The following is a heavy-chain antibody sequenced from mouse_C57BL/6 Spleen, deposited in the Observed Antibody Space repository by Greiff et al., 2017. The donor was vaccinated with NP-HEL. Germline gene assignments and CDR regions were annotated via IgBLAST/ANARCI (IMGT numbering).Heavy chain of an antibody. CDR1: GYTFTSYW. D-gene: IGHD1-1*02. CDR2: INPSNGGT. V-gene: IGHV1-53*01. CDR3: ARGVGSYWYFDV. J-gene: IGHJ1*03. Sequence: QVQLQQPGTELVKPGASAKLSCKASGYTFTSYWMHWVKQRPGQGLEWIGNINPSNGGTNYNEKFKSKATLTVDKSSSTAYMQLSSLTSEDSAVYYCARGVGSYWYFDVWGTGTTVTVSS.